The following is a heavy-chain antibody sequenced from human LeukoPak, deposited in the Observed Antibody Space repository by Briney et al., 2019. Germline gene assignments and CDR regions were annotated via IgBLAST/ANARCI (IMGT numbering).Heavy chain of an antibody. CDR2: IYPGDSDT. CDR1: VYTFTSYW. CDR3: ARHGDIAAATFEY. J-gene: IGHJ4*02. Sequence: GESLKISGEGSVYTFTSYWIAGGRQMPGKGLEWVGIIYPGDSDTRYSPSFQGQVTISAEKSISTAYLQWSSLKASDTAMYYCARHGDIAAATFEYWGQGNLVTVSS. D-gene: IGHD6-13*01. V-gene: IGHV5-51*01.